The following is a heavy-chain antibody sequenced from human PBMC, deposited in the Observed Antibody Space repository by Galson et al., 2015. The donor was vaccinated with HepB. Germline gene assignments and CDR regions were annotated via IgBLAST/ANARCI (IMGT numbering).Heavy chain of an antibody. CDR1: GFTFSYYS. J-gene: IGHJ3*02. CDR3: ARDAGSSSSVAGGEDAFDI. CDR2: ISSSSSYI. Sequence: SLRLSCAASGFTFSYYSMTWVRQAPGKGLEWVSSISSSSSYIYYADSVKGRFTISRDNAKRSLFLQMNSLRAEDTAVYYCARDAGSSSSVAGGEDAFDIWGQGTLVTVSS. V-gene: IGHV3-21*01. D-gene: IGHD6-13*01.